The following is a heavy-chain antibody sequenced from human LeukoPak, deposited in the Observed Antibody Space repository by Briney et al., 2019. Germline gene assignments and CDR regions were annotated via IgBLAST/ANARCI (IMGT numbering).Heavy chain of an antibody. D-gene: IGHD5-18*01. CDR1: GLTLSSYS. CDR2: ISSSSSYI. J-gene: IGHJ4*02. CDR3: ATDLSGDSYGYDH. Sequence: GGSLRRSCAASGLTLSSYSMNWVRQAPGKGLEWVSSISSSSSYIYYADSVKGRFTISRDNAKNSLYLQMNRQRFEDTAVFYWATDLSGDSYGYDHGGQATLVTVSS. V-gene: IGHV3-21*01.